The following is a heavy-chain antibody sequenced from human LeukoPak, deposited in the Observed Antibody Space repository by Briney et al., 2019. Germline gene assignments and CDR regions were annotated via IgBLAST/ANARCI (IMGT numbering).Heavy chain of an antibody. J-gene: IGHJ6*02. D-gene: IGHD3-10*01. CDR3: ARGGKYYYGSGSYPTTMDV. Sequence: ASVKVSCKASGYTFTSYGISWVRQAPGQGLEWMGWIGAYNDNTNYAQKLQGRVTMTTDTSTSTAYMELRSLRSDDTAVYYCARGGKYYYGSGSYPTTMDVWGQGTTVTVSS. CDR2: IGAYNDNT. CDR1: GYTFTSYG. V-gene: IGHV1-18*01.